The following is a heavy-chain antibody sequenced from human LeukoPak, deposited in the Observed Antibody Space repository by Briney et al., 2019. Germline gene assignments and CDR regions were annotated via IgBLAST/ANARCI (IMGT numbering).Heavy chain of an antibody. CDR1: GNTLRELP. J-gene: IGHJ4*02. D-gene: IGHD3-3*01. CDR3: ATRGSDFWSGFDY. V-gene: IGHV1-24*01. CDR2: FDPENAEI. Sequence: GASVKVSCKLSGNTLRELPIQWVRQAGEKGLEXMAGFDPENAEIVYAQKFQGRVTMTEDTSTNTAYMELTSLTSDDTALYYCATRGSDFWSGFDYWGQGTQVTVSS.